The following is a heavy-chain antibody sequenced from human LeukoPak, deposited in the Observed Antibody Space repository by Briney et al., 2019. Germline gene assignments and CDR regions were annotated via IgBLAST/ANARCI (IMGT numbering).Heavy chain of an antibody. CDR1: ASTFTNYY. Sequence: ASVKVSCKASASTFTNYYLHRLRQAPGQGLEWMGIINPSGGSTSYAQKFQGRVTMTRDTSTSTVYMELSSLRSEDTAVYYCAIEGSSCQLLWGQGSMVTVSS. CDR3: AIEGSSCQLL. D-gene: IGHD3-10*01. J-gene: IGHJ4*03. V-gene: IGHV1-46*01. CDR2: INPSGGST.